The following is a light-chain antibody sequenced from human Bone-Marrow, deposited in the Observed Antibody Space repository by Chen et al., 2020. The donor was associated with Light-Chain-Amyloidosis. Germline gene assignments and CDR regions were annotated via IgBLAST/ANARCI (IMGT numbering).Light chain of an antibody. CDR1: DLPTKY. CDR2: RET. J-gene: IGLJ2*01. CDR3: QSADSSGTYEVI. V-gene: IGLV3-25*03. Sequence: SYELTQPPSVSVSPGQTARITCSGDDLPTKYAHWYQQKPGQAPVLVIHRETERPSGISERFSGSSSGTTATLTISGVQAEDEADYHCQSADSSGTYEVIFGGGTKLTVL.